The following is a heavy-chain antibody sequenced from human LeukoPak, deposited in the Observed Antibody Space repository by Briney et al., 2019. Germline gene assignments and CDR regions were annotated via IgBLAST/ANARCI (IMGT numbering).Heavy chain of an antibody. D-gene: IGHD3-10*01. CDR2: ISAYNGNT. Sequence: GASVKVSCKASGYTFTSYGISWVRQAPGQGLEWMGWISAYNGNTNYAQKLQGRVTMTTDTSTSTAYMELRSLRSDDTAVYYCARDYGSGSYYYYYYYGMDVWGQGTRSPSP. CDR1: GYTFTSYG. CDR3: ARDYGSGSYYYYYYYGMDV. V-gene: IGHV1-18*01. J-gene: IGHJ6*02.